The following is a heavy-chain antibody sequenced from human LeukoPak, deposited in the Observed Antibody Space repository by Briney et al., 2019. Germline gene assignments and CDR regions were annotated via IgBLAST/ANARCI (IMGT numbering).Heavy chain of an antibody. J-gene: IGHJ4*02. CDR1: GYTFTNFG. V-gene: IGHV1-18*01. D-gene: IGHD6-19*01. CDR2: ISAYNGNT. CDR3: ARDSSGWFPYDY. Sequence: ASVKVSCKASGYTFTNFGINWVRQAPGQGLEWMGWISAYNGNTNYAQKLQGRVTMTTDTSTSTAYMELRSLRSDDTAVYYCARDSSGWFPYDYWGQGTLVTVSS.